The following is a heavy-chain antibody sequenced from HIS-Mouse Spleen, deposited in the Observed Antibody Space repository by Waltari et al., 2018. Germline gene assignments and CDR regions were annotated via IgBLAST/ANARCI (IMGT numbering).Heavy chain of an antibody. CDR2: ISWNSGSI. Sequence: EVQLVESGGGLVQPGRSLRLSCAASGFTFDDYAMHWVRQGPGKGLEWVSGISWNSGSIGYADSVKGRFTISRDNAKNSLYLQMNSLRAEDTALYYCAKDLQTPDAFDIWGQGTMVTVSS. CDR3: AKDLQTPDAFDI. V-gene: IGHV3-9*01. J-gene: IGHJ3*02. D-gene: IGHD2-15*01. CDR1: GFTFDDYA.